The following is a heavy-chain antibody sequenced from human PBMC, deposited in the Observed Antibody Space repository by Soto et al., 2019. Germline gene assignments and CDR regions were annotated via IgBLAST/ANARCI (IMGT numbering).Heavy chain of an antibody. J-gene: IGHJ4*02. D-gene: IGHD3-3*01. CDR2: IYWDDDK. CDR1: GFSLSTSGVG. V-gene: IGHV2-5*02. Sequence: SGPTLVKPTQTLTLTCTFSGFSLSTSGVGVGWIRQPPGKALEWLALIYWDDDKRYSPSLKSRLTITKDTSKNQVVLTMTNMDPVDTATYYCAHSFPDYDFWSGHNYYFDYWGQGTLVTVSS. CDR3: AHSFPDYDFWSGHNYYFDY.